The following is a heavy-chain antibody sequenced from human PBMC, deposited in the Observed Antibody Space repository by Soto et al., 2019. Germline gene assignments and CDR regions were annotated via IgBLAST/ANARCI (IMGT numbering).Heavy chain of an antibody. D-gene: IGHD6-19*01. CDR3: ARDGAAVADYYYYYGMDV. V-gene: IGHV1-18*01. Sequence: QVQLVQSGAEVKKPGASVKVSCKASGYTFTSYGISWVRQAPGQGLEWMGWISAYNGNTNYAQKLQGRVTMTTDTSTSTAYMELRSLRSVDTAVYYCARDGAAVADYYYYYGMDVWGQGTTVTVSS. CDR2: ISAYNGNT. CDR1: GYTFTSYG. J-gene: IGHJ6*02.